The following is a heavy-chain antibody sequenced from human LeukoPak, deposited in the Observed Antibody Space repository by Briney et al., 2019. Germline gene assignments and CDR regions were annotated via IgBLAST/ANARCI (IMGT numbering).Heavy chain of an antibody. CDR2: ISRSSSYI. D-gene: IGHD5-18*01. J-gene: IGHJ3*02. Sequence: GGSLRLSCAASGFTFSSYSMNWVRQAPGKGLEWVSSISRSSSYIYYADSVKGRFTISRDNAKNSLYLQMNSLRAEDTAVYYCARDGTYSYGYDAFDIWGQGTMVTVSS. V-gene: IGHV3-21*01. CDR1: GFTFSSYS. CDR3: ARDGTYSYGYDAFDI.